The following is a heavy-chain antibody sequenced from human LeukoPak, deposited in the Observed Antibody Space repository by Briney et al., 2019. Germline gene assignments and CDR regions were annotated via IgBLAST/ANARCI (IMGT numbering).Heavy chain of an antibody. Sequence: GGSLRLSCAASGFTFSSYAMSWVRQAPGKGLKWVSAISGSGGSTYYADSVKGRFTISRDNSKNTLYLQMNSLRAEDTAVYYCAKWAFYDFWSGYYWYYFDDWGQGTLVTVCS. CDR2: ISGSGGST. CDR3: AKWAFYDFWSGYYWYYFDD. D-gene: IGHD3-3*01. V-gene: IGHV3-23*01. CDR1: GFTFSSYA. J-gene: IGHJ4*02.